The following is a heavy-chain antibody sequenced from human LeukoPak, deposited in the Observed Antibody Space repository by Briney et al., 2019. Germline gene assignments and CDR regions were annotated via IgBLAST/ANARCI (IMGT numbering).Heavy chain of an antibody. CDR2: IIPIFGTA. J-gene: IGHJ6*04. Sequence: AASVKVSCKASAGTFSSYAIRWVRQAPGQGLEWMGGIIPIFGTANYAQKFQGRVTITADESTSTAYMELSSLRSEDTAVYYCARDSTGEDYYYYGMDVWGKGTTVTVSS. D-gene: IGHD3-10*01. V-gene: IGHV1-69*13. CDR1: AGTFSSYA. CDR3: ARDSTGEDYYYYGMDV.